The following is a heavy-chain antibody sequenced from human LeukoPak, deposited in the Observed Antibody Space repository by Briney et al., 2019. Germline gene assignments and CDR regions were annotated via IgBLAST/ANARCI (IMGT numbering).Heavy chain of an antibody. D-gene: IGHD6-13*01. CDR2: INHSGST. V-gene: IGHV4-34*01. Sequence: SETLSLTCAVYGGSFSGYYWSWIRQPPGKGLEWIGEINHSGSTNYNPSLKSRVTISVDTSKNQFSLKLSSVTAADMAVYYCARGQQLGWFDPWGQGTLVTVSS. CDR1: GGSFSGYY. J-gene: IGHJ5*02. CDR3: ARGQQLGWFDP.